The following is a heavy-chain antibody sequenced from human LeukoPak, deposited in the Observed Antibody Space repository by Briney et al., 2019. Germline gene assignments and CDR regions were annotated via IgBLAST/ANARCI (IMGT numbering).Heavy chain of an antibody. CDR2: INQDGSDK. Sequence: PGGSLRLSCAASGFSFGSYWMHWVRQAPVKGLEWVANINQDGSDKYYVDSVKGRFTISRDNAKNSLYLQMNSLRAEDTAVYYCARNQKGASDGFDIWGQGTRVTVPS. J-gene: IGHJ3*02. CDR1: GFSFGSYW. CDR3: ARNQKGASDGFDI. V-gene: IGHV3-7*01.